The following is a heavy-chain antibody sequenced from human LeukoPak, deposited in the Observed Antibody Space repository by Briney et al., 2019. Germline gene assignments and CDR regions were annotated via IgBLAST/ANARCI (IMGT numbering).Heavy chain of an antibody. CDR3: ARYISWWDV. V-gene: IGHV3-23*01. J-gene: IGHJ6*04. CDR2: ISGSGGST. Sequence: GGSLRLSCAASGFTFSSYAMSWVRQAPGKGLEWVSAISGSGGSTYYADSVKGRFTISRDNAKNSLYLQMNSLRAEDTAVYYCARYISWWDVWGKGTTVTISS. CDR1: GFTFSSYA. D-gene: IGHD6-13*01.